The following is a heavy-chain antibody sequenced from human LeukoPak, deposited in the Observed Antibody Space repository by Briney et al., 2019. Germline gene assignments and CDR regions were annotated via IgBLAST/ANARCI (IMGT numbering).Heavy chain of an antibody. J-gene: IGHJ4*02. Sequence: GGSLRLSCAASGFTFSSYGMHWVRQAPGKGLEWVAVISYDGSNKYYADSVKGRFTISRDNSKNTLYLQMSSLRAEDTAVYYCAKAKAYDYVWGSYRLEYYFDYWGQGTLVTVSS. CDR2: ISYDGSNK. D-gene: IGHD3-16*02. V-gene: IGHV3-30*18. CDR1: GFTFSSYG. CDR3: AKAKAYDYVWGSYRLEYYFDY.